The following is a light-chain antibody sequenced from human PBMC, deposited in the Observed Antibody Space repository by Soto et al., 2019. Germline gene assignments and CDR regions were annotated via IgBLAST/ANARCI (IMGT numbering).Light chain of an antibody. CDR2: GAS. Sequence: EIVMTQSPATLSVSPGERATLSCRASQSIRTNVGWYQQRPGQAPRLLISGASTRATGIPARFSGSGSGTEFTLTISSLDAEDSAVYYCQQDNSWRQISFGQGTRLEIK. CDR1: QSIRTN. CDR3: QQDNSWRQIS. J-gene: IGKJ5*01. V-gene: IGKV3-15*01.